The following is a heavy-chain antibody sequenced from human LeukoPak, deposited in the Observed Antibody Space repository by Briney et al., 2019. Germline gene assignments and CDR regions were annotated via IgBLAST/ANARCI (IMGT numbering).Heavy chain of an antibody. D-gene: IGHD3-10*01. J-gene: IGHJ4*02. CDR3: TTGPYYYGSGSYLLGY. V-gene: IGHV3-15*01. CDR1: GFTFSNAW. Sequence: GGSLRLSCAASGFTFSNAWMSWVRQAPGKGLEWVGRIKSKTDGGTTDYAAPVKGRFTISRDDSKNTLYLQMNSLKTEDTAVYYCTTGPYYYGSGSYLLGYWGQGTLVTVSS. CDR2: IKSKTDGGTT.